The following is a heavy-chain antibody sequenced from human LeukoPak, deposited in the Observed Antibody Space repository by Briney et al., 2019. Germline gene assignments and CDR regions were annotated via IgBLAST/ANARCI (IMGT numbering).Heavy chain of an antibody. CDR3: ARGSTSIAALGAWFDP. Sequence: VASVKVSCKASGGTFSSYAISWVRQAPGQGLEWMGRIIPIFGTANYAQKFLGRVTITTDESTSTAYMELSSLRSEDTAVYYCARGSTSIAALGAWFDPWGQGTLVTVSS. V-gene: IGHV1-69*05. CDR1: GGTFSSYA. D-gene: IGHD6-6*01. CDR2: IIPIFGTA. J-gene: IGHJ5*02.